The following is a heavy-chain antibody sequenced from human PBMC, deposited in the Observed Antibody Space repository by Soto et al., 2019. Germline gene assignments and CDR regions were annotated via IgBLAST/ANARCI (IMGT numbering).Heavy chain of an antibody. D-gene: IGHD6-19*01. CDR3: AKEEAVGSGGHDY. V-gene: IGHV3-33*03. CDR1: GFTLGNYA. Sequence: QAQLVESGGDVVQPGRSLRLSCVASGFTLGNYAMHWVRQAPGKGLEWVAGIWSDGDVKAYAGSVRGRFTISRDKPKNTLNLQMDSLRVEDTAIYYCAKEEAVGSGGHDYWGQGTLVTVSS. CDR2: IWSDGDVK. J-gene: IGHJ4*02.